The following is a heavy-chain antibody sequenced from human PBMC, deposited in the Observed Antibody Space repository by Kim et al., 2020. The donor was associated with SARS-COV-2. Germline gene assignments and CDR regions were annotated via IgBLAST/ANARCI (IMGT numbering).Heavy chain of an antibody. J-gene: IGHJ4*02. Sequence: GGSLRLSCAASGFTFSSYEMNWVRQAPGEGLEWVSYISNSGSTTHYADSVKGRFTISRDNADNSLYLQMNSLRAEDTALYYCARESDVAGNDYWGQGNLVTVSS. CDR2: ISNSGSTT. CDR1: GFTFSSYE. D-gene: IGHD6-19*01. CDR3: ARESDVAGNDY. V-gene: IGHV3-48*03.